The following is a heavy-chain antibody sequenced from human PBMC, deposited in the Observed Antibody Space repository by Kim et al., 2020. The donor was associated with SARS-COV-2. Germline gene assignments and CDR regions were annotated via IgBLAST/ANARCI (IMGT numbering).Heavy chain of an antibody. D-gene: IGHD6-19*01. J-gene: IGHJ4*02. CDR3: ARDGENSSGWYGRDY. V-gene: IGHV1-69*04. Sequence: QKFQGRVTITADKSTSTAYMELSSLRSEDTAVYYCARDGENSSGWYGRDYWGQGTLVTVSS.